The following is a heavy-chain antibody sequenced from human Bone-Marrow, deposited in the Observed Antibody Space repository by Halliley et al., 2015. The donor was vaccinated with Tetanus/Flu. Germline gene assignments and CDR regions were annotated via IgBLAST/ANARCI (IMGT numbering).Heavy chain of an antibody. CDR1: GFSLSTSGVG. CDR2: IYWDDDK. J-gene: IGHJ3*02. V-gene: IGHV2-5*02. CDR3: APTHTRGVAFDI. Sequence: LVKPSQTLTLTCTFSGFSLSTSGVGVGWIRQPPGKALEWLALIYWDDDKRYSPSLKSRLTITKDTSKNQVVVTMTNMDPVDTATYYGAPTHTRGVAFDIWGQGTMVPVSS.